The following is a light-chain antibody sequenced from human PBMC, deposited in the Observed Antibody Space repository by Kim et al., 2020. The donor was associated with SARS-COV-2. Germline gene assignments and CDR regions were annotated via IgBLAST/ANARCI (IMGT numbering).Light chain of an antibody. V-gene: IGKV3-11*01. CDR1: QSVGTY. CDR3: QQRSNWPPALT. CDR2: DAS. Sequence: PGERATLSCRASQSVGTYLAWYQQKPVQAPRLLIYDASNRATGIPARFSGSGSGTDFTLTISSLESEDFAVYYCQQRSNWPPALTFGGGTKVDIK. J-gene: IGKJ4*01.